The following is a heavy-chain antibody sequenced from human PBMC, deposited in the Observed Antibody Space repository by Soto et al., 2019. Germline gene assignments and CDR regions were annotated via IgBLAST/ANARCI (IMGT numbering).Heavy chain of an antibody. D-gene: IGHD2-15*01. CDR1: GFTFSSYS. CDR3: ARDRRDCRGGSCYHKSFDI. Sequence: HPGGTLRLSCAASGFTFSSYSMNWVRQAPGKGLEWVSYISSSGSTTYYADSVKGRFTISRDTAKNSLFLQMNSLRAEDTAVYYCARDRRDCRGGSCYHKSFDIWGQGTVVTVSS. V-gene: IGHV3-48*04. CDR2: ISSSGSTT. J-gene: IGHJ3*02.